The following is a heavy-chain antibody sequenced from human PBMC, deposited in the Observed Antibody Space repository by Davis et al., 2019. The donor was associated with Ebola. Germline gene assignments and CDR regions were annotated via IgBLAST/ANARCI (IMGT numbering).Heavy chain of an antibody. CDR2: ISAYNGNT. CDR1: GYTFTSYG. Sequence: AASVKVSCKASGYTFTSYGISWVRQAPGQGLEWMGWISAYNGNTNYAQKLQGRVTMTTDTSTRTAYMELRSLRSDDTAVYYCARGYYDSSGYYPQEDYFDYWGQGTLVTVSS. J-gene: IGHJ4*02. V-gene: IGHV1-18*01. D-gene: IGHD3-22*01. CDR3: ARGYYDSSGYYPQEDYFDY.